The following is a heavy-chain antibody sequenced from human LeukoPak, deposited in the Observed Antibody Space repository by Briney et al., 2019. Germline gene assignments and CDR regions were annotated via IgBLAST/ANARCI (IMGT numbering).Heavy chain of an antibody. CDR3: ARRRDSSGWKY. Sequence: SETLSLTCTVSGGSISSSTYYWGWIRQPPGKGLEWIGSIYYSGSTYYNPSLKSRVTISVDTSKNQFSLKLSSVTAADTAVYYCARRRDSSGWKYWGQGTLVTVSS. CDR1: GGSISSSTYY. J-gene: IGHJ4*02. V-gene: IGHV4-39*01. D-gene: IGHD6-19*01. CDR2: IYYSGST.